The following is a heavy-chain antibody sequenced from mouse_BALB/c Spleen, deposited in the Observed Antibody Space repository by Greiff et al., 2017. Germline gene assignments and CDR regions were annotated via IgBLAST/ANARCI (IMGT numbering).Heavy chain of an antibody. D-gene: IGHD2-12*01. Sequence: QVQLQQSGAELARPGASVKLSCKASGYTFTSYWMQWVKQRPGQGLEWIGAIYPGDGDTRYTQKFKGKATLTADKSSSTAYMQLSSLASEDSAVYYCARFDDVAWFAYWGQGTLVTVSA. CDR1: GYTFTSYW. CDR3: ARFDDVAWFAY. V-gene: IGHV1-87*01. CDR2: IYPGDGDT. J-gene: IGHJ3*01.